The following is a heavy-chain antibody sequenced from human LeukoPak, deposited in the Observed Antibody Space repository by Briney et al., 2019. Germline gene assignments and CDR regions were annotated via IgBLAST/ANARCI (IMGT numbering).Heavy chain of an antibody. J-gene: IGHJ5*02. V-gene: IGHV3-23*01. D-gene: IGHD1-14*01. Sequence: GGSLRLSCAASGFTFSDYALGWVRQAPGRGLEWVATLSGSGAGTYYSDSVQGRFTISRDNSKNTLYLQMNSLRAEDTAVYYCAKELARNPDWFDPWGQGTQVTVSS. CDR2: LSGSGAGT. CDR1: GFTFSDYA. CDR3: AKELARNPDWFDP.